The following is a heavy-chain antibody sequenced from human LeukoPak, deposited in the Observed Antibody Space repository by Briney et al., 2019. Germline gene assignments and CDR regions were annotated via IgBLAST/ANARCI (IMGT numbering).Heavy chain of an antibody. V-gene: IGHV4-59*01. D-gene: IGHD1-26*01. J-gene: IGHJ3*02. CDR1: GGSISSYY. Sequence: SETLSLTCTVSGGSISSYYWSWIRQPPGKGLEWIGYIYYSGSTNYNPSLKSRVTISVDTSKNQFSLKLSSVTAADTAVYYCARETLYSGSYSRAFDIWGQGTIVTVSS. CDR2: IYYSGST. CDR3: ARETLYSGSYSRAFDI.